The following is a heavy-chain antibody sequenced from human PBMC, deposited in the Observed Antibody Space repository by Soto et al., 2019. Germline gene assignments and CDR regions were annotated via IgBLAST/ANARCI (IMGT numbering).Heavy chain of an antibody. D-gene: IGHD6-13*01. V-gene: IGHV6-1*01. CDR2: TYYRSKWYD. J-gene: IGHJ4*02. CDR3: ARFRFEQQMSHFDV. Sequence: PSQTLSLTCAIFGDSVSSKSVAWNWIRQSPSRGLEWLGRTYYRSKWYDDYAVSVKSRITINPDTSKNQFSLQLNSVTPEDTAVYYCARFRFEQQMSHFDVWGQGILVTVSS. CDR1: GDSVSSKSVA.